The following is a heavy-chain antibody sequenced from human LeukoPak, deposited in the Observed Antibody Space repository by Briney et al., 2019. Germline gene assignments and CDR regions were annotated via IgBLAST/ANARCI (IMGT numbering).Heavy chain of an antibody. V-gene: IGHV3-64*01. CDR1: GFTFDDYA. CDR2: ISSNGGST. D-gene: IGHD3-16*01. J-gene: IGHJ3*02. Sequence: PGGSLRLSCAASGFTFDDYAMHWVRQAPGKGLEFVSAISSNGGSTYYANSVKGRFTISRDTSKNTLYLQMGSLRTEDMAVYYCARVGDSSVAAFDIWGQGTMVTVSS. CDR3: ARVGDSSVAAFDI.